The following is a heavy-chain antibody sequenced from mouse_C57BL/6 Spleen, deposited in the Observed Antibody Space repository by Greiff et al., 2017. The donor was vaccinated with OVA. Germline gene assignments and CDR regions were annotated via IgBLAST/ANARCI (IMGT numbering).Heavy chain of an antibody. J-gene: IGHJ1*03. CDR1: GYSITSGYY. D-gene: IGHD2-4*01. CDR3: ARGRVYYDSWYFDV. Sequence: EVQLVESGPGLVKPSQSLSLTCSVTGYSITSGYYWNWIRQFPGNKLEWMGYISYDGSNNYNPSLKNLISITRDTSKNQSFLKLNSVTTEDTATYYCARGRVYYDSWYFDVWGTGTTVTVSS. V-gene: IGHV3-6*01. CDR2: ISYDGSN.